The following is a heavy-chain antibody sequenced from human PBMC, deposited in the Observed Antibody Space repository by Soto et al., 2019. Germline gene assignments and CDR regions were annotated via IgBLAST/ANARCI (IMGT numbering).Heavy chain of an antibody. CDR1: GGTLSTSA. CDR2: IMPVFPTP. CDR3: ARDKDRLQLGGNYYYILDV. D-gene: IGHD1-1*01. J-gene: IGHJ6*02. V-gene: IGHV1-69*12. Sequence: QVQLVQSGAEVKKPGSSVKVSCKASGGTLSTSAISWVRQAPGQGLEWVGGIMPVFPTPDYAQNFQGRVPITADESTTTAYLELTSLRADDTAMYYCARDKDRLQLGGNYYYILDVWGQGTAITVSS.